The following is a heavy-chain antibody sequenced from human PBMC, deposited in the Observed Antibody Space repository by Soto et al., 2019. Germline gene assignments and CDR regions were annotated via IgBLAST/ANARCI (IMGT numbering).Heavy chain of an antibody. D-gene: IGHD7-27*01. J-gene: IGHJ6*04. CDR1: GVSINDYY. Sequence: QVQLQESGPGLVKPSETLSLSCSVSGVSINDYYWSWIRQPPGKGLEWIGFLNYGGATNYNPSLRSRVAISVDTSKNQVSLKVASVTAADTAVYYCARHNWATVDLVYHLDVCGTGTTVTVSP. CDR2: LNYGGAT. V-gene: IGHV4-59*08. CDR3: ARHNWATVDLVYHLDV.